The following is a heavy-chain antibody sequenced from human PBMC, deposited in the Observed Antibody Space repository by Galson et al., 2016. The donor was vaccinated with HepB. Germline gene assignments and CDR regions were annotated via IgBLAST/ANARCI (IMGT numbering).Heavy chain of an antibody. D-gene: IGHD2-15*01. J-gene: IGHJ3*02. CDR1: GYTFNSHG. CDR3: AREDGGILFSDAFDI. Sequence: SVKVSCKASGYTFNSHGISWVRQAPGQGLEWMGWISTYNGDTNYAQNLQGRVTMTTDTSTSTAYMELRSLRSDDTAVYYCAREDGGILFSDAFDIWGHGTMVTVSS. CDR2: ISTYNGDT. V-gene: IGHV1-18*04.